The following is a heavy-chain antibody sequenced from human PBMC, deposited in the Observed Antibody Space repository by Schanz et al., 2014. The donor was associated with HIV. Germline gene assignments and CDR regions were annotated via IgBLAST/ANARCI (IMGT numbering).Heavy chain of an antibody. CDR3: ARINDKGWGYCSSTTCLFWYFDL. V-gene: IGHV3-30-3*01. D-gene: IGHD2-2*01. CDR2: ISYDGSNK. J-gene: IGHJ2*01. CDR1: GFTFSSYA. Sequence: QVQLVESGGGVVQPGRSLRLSCAASGFTFSSYAMHWVRQAPGKGLEWVAVISYDGSNKYYADSVKGRFTISRDNSKNTLYLQMNSLRAEDTAVYYCARINDKGWGYCSSTTCLFWYFDLWGHGTLVTVSS.